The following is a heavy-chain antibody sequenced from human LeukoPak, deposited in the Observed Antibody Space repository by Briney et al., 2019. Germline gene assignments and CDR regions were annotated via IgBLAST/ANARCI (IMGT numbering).Heavy chain of an antibody. V-gene: IGHV2-70*11. J-gene: IGHJ4*02. CDR3: ARIVATTGLYYFDY. Sequence: GPALVKPTQTLTLTCTFSGFSLSTSGMCVSWIRQPPGKALEWLARIDWDDDKYYSTSLKTRLTISKDTSKNQVVLTMTNMDPVDTATYYCARIVATTGLYYFDYWGQGTLVTVSS. CDR2: IDWDDDK. D-gene: IGHD5-12*01. CDR1: GFSLSTSGMC.